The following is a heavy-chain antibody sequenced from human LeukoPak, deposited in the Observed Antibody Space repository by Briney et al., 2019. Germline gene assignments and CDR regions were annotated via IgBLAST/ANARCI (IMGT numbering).Heavy chain of an antibody. J-gene: IGHJ3*02. D-gene: IGHD3-22*01. CDR1: GYSFSTNW. Sequence: GESLKTSCKAFGYSFSTNWIGWVRQMSGRGLEWMGIIYPGDSDTRYSPSCQGQVTISADKSTTTAYLQWSSLKASDTAIYYCARVATSGYHFNMWGQGTMVTVSS. CDR2: IYPGDSDT. CDR3: ARVATSGYHFNM. V-gene: IGHV5-51*01.